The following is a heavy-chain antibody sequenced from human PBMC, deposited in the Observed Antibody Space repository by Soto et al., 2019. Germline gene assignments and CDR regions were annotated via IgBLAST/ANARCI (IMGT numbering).Heavy chain of an antibody. J-gene: IGHJ4*02. CDR2: ISAYNGNT. CDR3: ARAANFDILTGYYSPLVNS. CDR1: GYTFTSYG. Sequence: GASGKVSWKASGYTFTSYGISWVRQAPGQGLEWIGWISAYNGNTNYAQKLQGRVTMTTDTSTSTAYMELRSLRSDDTAVYYCARAANFDILTGYYSPLVNSWGQGSLVTGSS. D-gene: IGHD3-9*01. V-gene: IGHV1-18*01.